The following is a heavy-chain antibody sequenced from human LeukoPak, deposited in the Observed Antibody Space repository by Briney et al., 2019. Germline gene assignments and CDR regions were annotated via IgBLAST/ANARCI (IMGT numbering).Heavy chain of an antibody. CDR3: ARAGIVVVPAAMFYYYYGMDV. J-gene: IGHJ6*02. Sequence: SETLSLTCAVYGGSFSGYYWSWIRQPPGKGLEWIGEINHSGRTNYNPSLKSRVTISVDTSKNQFSLKLSSVTAADTAVYYCARAGIVVVPAAMFYYYYGMDVWGQGTTVTVSS. CDR1: GGSFSGYY. D-gene: IGHD2-2*01. V-gene: IGHV4-34*01. CDR2: INHSGRT.